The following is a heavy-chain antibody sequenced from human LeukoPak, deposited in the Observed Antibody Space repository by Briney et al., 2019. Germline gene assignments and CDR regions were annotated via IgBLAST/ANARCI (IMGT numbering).Heavy chain of an antibody. J-gene: IGHJ4*02. D-gene: IGHD4/OR15-4a*01. CDR3: AKENYGADN. CDR2: IRSKAYGGTT. Sequence: GRSLRLSCTASGFSFGDYAMSWVRLAPGKGLEWVGFIRSKAYGGTTEYAASVKGRFTISRDDSKSTAYLQMNSLKTEDTAVYYCAKENYGADNWGQGTLVTVSS. V-gene: IGHV3-49*04. CDR1: GFSFGDYA.